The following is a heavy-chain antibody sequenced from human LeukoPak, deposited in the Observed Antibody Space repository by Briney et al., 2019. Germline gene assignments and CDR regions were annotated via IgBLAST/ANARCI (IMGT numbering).Heavy chain of an antibody. CDR2: IFTSGST. CDR1: GGAISSGSYY. Sequence: PSETLSLTCTVSGGAISSGSYYWSWIRQPAGKGLEWIGRIFTSGSTYYNASLKSRVIMSVDTSKNQFSLKLSSVTAADTAVYYCAREGGGFDYWGQGTLVTVSS. V-gene: IGHV4-61*02. D-gene: IGHD3-16*01. J-gene: IGHJ4*02. CDR3: AREGGGFDY.